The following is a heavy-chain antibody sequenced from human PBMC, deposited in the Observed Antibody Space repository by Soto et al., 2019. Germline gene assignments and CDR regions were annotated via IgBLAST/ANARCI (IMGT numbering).Heavy chain of an antibody. J-gene: IGHJ5*02. CDR2: ISSSSSYI. CDR3: AREEAFLGLRYFDWPQGNWFDP. V-gene: IGHV3-21*01. D-gene: IGHD3-9*01. Sequence: GGSLRLSCAASGFTFSSYSMNWVRQAPGKGLEWVSSISSSSSYIYYADSVKGRFTISRDNAKNSLYLQMNSLRAEDTAVYYSAREEAFLGLRYFDWPQGNWFDPWGQGTLVTVSS. CDR1: GFTFSSYS.